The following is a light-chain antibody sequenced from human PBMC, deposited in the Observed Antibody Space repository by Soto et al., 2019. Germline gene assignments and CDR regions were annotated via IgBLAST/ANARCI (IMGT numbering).Light chain of an antibody. CDR3: QQYQNLWT. V-gene: IGKV3-15*01. J-gene: IGKJ1*01. Sequence: IGIRQSPATLSVSPGERAALSCRASQTIYSNVALYQQRPGQPPRLLIYRASSRATGIPARFSGSGSGTEFTLTINSLQSEDFAVYYCQQYQNLWTFGQGTKVDI. CDR2: RAS. CDR1: QTIYSN.